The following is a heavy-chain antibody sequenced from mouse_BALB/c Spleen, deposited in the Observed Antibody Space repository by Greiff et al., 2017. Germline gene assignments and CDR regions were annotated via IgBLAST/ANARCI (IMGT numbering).Heavy chain of an antibody. Sequence: EVHLVESGPELVKPGASVKISCKASGYTFTDYNMHWVKQSHGKSLEWIGYIYPYNGGTGYNQKFKSKATLTVDNSSSTAYMELRSLTSEDSAVYYCARGGLDDGAWFAYWGQGTLVTVSA. D-gene: IGHD1-1*01. CDR3: ARGGLDDGAWFAY. CDR1: GYTFTDYN. J-gene: IGHJ3*01. V-gene: IGHV1S29*02. CDR2: IYPYNGGT.